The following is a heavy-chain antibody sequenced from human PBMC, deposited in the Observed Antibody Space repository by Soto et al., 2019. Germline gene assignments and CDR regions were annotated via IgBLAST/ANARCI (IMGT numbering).Heavy chain of an antibody. Sequence: ASVKVSCKASGYTFYRHSISWVRQAPGQGLEWMGRINADYGNTQYAQKFRGRVTMTTDTSTTTVYMELTNLRSDDPAVYYCARCIQGDYYYGMDVWGQ. V-gene: IGHV1-18*01. J-gene: IGHJ6*02. CDR3: ARCIQGDYYYGMDV. CDR2: INADYGNT. D-gene: IGHD5-18*01. CDR1: GYTFYRHS.